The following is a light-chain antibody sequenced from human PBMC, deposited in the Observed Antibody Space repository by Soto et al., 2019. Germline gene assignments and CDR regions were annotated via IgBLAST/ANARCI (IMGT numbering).Light chain of an antibody. CDR3: LQDYNYPPYT. J-gene: IGKJ2*01. CDR2: AAS. CDR1: QGIRND. V-gene: IGKV1-6*01. Sequence: AIQMTQSPSSLSASVGDRVTITCRASQGIRNDLGWYQQKPGKAPKLLIYAASSLQSGVPSRFSGSGSGTGFTLTISSLQPEDFATYYCLQDYNYPPYTFGQGTKLEIK.